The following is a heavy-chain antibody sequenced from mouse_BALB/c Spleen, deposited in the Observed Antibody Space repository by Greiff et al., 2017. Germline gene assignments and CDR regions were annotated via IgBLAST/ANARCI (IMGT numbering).Heavy chain of an antibody. Sequence: DVKLVESGGGLVKPGGSLKLSCAASGFAISSYDMSWVRQTPEKRLEWVAYISSGGGSTYYPDTVKGRFTISRDNAKNTLYLQMSSLKSEDTAMYYCARRTTAFAYWGQGTLVTVSA. CDR1: GFAISSYD. CDR2: ISSGGGST. V-gene: IGHV5-12-1*01. D-gene: IGHD1-2*01. J-gene: IGHJ3*01. CDR3: ARRTTAFAY.